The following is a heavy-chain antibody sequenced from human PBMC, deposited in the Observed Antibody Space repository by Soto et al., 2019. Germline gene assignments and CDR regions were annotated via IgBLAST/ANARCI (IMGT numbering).Heavy chain of an antibody. CDR3: ARVVGINYYYYYGMHV. Sequence: ASVKVSCKASGYTFTSYAMHWVRQAPGQRLEWMGWINAGNGNTKYSQKFQGRVTITRDTSASTAYMELSSLRSEDTAVYYCARVVGINYYYYYGMHVWGQGTTVTVSS. D-gene: IGHD2-21*01. V-gene: IGHV1-3*01. CDR1: GYTFTSYA. CDR2: INAGNGNT. J-gene: IGHJ6*02.